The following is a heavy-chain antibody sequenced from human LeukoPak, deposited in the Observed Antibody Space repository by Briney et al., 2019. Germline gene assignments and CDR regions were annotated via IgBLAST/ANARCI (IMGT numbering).Heavy chain of an antibody. V-gene: IGHV3-43*02. Sequence: PGGSLRLSCVASGVTVSSNYMSWVRQAPGKGLEWVSVVSGDGGSTYYPDSVKGRFTISRDNSKNSLYLQINTLRTEDTALYYCAKDMGYSYGPFNYFDYWGQGTLVTVSS. CDR1: GVTVSSNY. D-gene: IGHD5-18*01. CDR2: VSGDGGST. J-gene: IGHJ4*02. CDR3: AKDMGYSYGPFNYFDY.